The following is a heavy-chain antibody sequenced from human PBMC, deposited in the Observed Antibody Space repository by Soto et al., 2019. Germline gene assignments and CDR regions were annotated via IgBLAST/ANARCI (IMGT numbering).Heavy chain of an antibody. CDR1: GGSISSYY. V-gene: IGHV4-59*01. CDR3: ARERREYYYDSSGYYLKGYDAFDI. J-gene: IGHJ3*02. Sequence: SETLSLTCTVSGGSISSYYWSWIRLPPGKGLERIGYIYYSGSTNYNPSLKSRVTISVDTSKNQFSLKLSSVTAADTAVYYCARERREYYYDSSGYYLKGYDAFDIWGQGTMVTVSS. CDR2: IYYSGST. D-gene: IGHD3-22*01.